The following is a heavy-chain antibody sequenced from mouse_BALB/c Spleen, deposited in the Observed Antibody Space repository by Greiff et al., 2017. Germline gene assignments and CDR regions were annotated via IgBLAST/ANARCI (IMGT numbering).Heavy chain of an antibody. V-gene: IGHV5-6-5*01. Sequence: EVKLVESGGGLVKPGGSLKLSCAASGFTFSSYAMSWVRQTPEKRLEWVASISSGGSTYYPDSVKGRFTISRDNARNILYLQMSSLRSEDTAMYYCARGQLLHYYFDYWGQGTTLTVSS. J-gene: IGHJ2*01. CDR3: ARGQLLHYYFDY. CDR2: ISSGGST. D-gene: IGHD1-1*01. CDR1: GFTFSSYA.